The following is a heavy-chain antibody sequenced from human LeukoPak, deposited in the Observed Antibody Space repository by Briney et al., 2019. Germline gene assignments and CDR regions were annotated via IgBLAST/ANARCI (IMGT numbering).Heavy chain of an antibody. CDR1: GGSISSSSYY. Sequence: PSETLSLTCTVSGGSISSSSYYWGWIRQPPGKGLEWIGSIYYSGSTYYNPSLKSRVTISVDTSKKQFSLKLSSVTAADTAVYYCASIAAAGTFWFDPWRKGTLVTVSS. V-gene: IGHV4-39*01. J-gene: IGHJ5*02. D-gene: IGHD6-13*01. CDR3: ASIAAAGTFWFDP. CDR2: IYYSGST.